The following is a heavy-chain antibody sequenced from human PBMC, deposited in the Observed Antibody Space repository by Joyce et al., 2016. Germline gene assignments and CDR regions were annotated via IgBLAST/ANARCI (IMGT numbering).Heavy chain of an antibody. V-gene: IGHV3-7*03. CDR3: TRGSGTGWFDP. D-gene: IGHD6-13*01. CDR2: INEDGSEK. CDR1: GFSFRYFW. Sequence: EVYLVESGGGLVQPGGCLRFSCAASGFSFRYFWMDWVRQAPGKGLEWVAQINEDGSEKNYMDSLRGRFTISRDNAKNSVDLQINSLRVEDTAVYYCTRGSGTGWFDPWGQGTLVTVSS. J-gene: IGHJ5*02.